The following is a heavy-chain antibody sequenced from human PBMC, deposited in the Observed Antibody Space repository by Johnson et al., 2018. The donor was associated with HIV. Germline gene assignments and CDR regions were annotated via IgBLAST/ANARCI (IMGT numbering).Heavy chain of an antibody. Sequence: QVQLVESGGVLVQPGGSLRLSCAASGFTFSNYVMHWVRQPPGKGLEWVALVSYDGSNKYYGDSVKGRFTISRDNSKNTLCLQMNSLKAEDTAVYSCARNSRNDAFDIWGKGTMVTVSS. V-gene: IGHV3-30-3*01. CDR1: GFTFSNYV. CDR2: VSYDGSNK. CDR3: ARNSRNDAFDI. D-gene: IGHD2/OR15-2a*01. J-gene: IGHJ3*02.